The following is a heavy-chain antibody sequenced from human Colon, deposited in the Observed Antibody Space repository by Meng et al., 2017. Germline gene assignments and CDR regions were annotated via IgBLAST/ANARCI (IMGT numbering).Heavy chain of an antibody. V-gene: IGHV3-49*04. CDR3: TRDTFPMVRGVIITPGYAFDI. Sequence: GESLKISCAASGFTFTDAWMTWVRQAPGKGLEWVGFIRSKAYGGTTEYAASVKGRFTISRDDSKSIAYLQMNSLKTEDTAVYYCTRDTFPMVRGVIITPGYAFDIWGQGTMVTVSS. D-gene: IGHD3-10*01. CDR2: IRSKAYGGTT. J-gene: IGHJ3*02. CDR1: GFTFTDAW.